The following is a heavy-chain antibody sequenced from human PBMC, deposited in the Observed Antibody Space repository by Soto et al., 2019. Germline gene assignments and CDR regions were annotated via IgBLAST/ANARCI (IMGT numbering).Heavy chain of an antibody. V-gene: IGHV4-30-2*01. Sequence: QLQLQESGSGLVKPSQTLSLTCAVSGGSISSGGSSWTWIRQPPGKGLEWIGYIYHSGSTYYNPFLKSRDAISVDRSKHQFALKLTSVPAAATAGYSCASGAVANFDSWGQGTVVTVSS. CDR1: GGSISSGGSS. CDR2: IYHSGST. CDR3: ASGAVANFDS. D-gene: IGHD5-12*01. J-gene: IGHJ4*02.